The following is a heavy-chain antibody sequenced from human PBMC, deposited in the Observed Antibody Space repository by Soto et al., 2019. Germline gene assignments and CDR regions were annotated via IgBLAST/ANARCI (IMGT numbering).Heavy chain of an antibody. Sequence: QVQLQESGPGLVKPSETLSLTCTVSGGSISSYYWSWIRQPPGKGLEWIGYIYYSGSTNYNPSLRTRVTISVDTSKNQLSLKLGSVTAADTAVYYCARVSFEEWGYSYGSYYFDYWGQGTLVTVSS. CDR2: IYYSGST. J-gene: IGHJ4*02. CDR3: ARVSFEEWGYSYGSYYFDY. CDR1: GGSISSYY. V-gene: IGHV4-59*01. D-gene: IGHD5-18*01.